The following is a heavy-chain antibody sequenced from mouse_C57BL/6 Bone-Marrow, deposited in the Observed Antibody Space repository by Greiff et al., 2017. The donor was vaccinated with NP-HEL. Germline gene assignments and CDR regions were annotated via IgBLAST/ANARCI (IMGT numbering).Heavy chain of an antibody. CDR2: IYPRSGNT. V-gene: IGHV1-81*01. CDR1: GYTFTSYG. J-gene: IGHJ2*01. Sequence: VQLQQSGAELARPGASVKLSCKASGYTFTSYGISWVKQRTGQGLEWIGEIYPRSGNTYYNEKFKGKATLTADKSSSTAYMELRSLTSEDSAVYFCARWIINFDYGGQGTTLTVSS. CDR3: ARWIINFDY. D-gene: IGHD1-1*01.